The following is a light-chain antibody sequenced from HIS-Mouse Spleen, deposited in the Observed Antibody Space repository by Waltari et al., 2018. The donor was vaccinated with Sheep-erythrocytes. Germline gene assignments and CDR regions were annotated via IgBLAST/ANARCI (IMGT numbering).Light chain of an antibody. CDR3: YSTDSSGNGV. CDR1: ELPKKY. V-gene: IGLV3-10*01. J-gene: IGLJ2*01. CDR2: EDS. Sequence: SYELTQPPSVSVSPGQTARITCPGDELPKKYAYWYQQKSGQAPVLVIYEDSKRPSGIPERFSGSSSGTMATLTISGAQVEDEADYYCYSTDSSGNGVFGGGTKLTVL.